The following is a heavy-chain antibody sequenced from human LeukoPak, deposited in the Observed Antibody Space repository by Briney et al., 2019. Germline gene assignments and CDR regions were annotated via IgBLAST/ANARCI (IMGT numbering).Heavy chain of an antibody. Sequence: GGSLRLSCATSGFTFSSYGIHWVRQAPGKGLEWVAVISYDGSNRYYADSVKGRFTISRDNSKNTLYLQMNSLRAEDTAVYYCARSDPHYFDYWGQGTLVTVSS. CDR1: GFTFSSYG. CDR3: ARSDPHYFDY. V-gene: IGHV3-30*19. CDR2: ISYDGSNR. J-gene: IGHJ4*02.